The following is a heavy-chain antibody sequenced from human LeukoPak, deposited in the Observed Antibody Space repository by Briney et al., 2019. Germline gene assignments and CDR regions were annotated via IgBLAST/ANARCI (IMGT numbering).Heavy chain of an antibody. D-gene: IGHD6-13*01. J-gene: IGHJ4*02. CDR3: ASSSSWYVQQPFDY. CDR1: GFTFSSYA. CDR2: ISYDGSNK. V-gene: IGHV3-30-3*01. Sequence: GGSLRLSCAASGFTFSSYAMHWVRQAPGKGLEWVAVISYDGSNKYYADSVKGRFTISRDNSKNTLYLQMNSLRAEDTAVYYCASSSSWYVQQPFDYWGQGTLVTVSS.